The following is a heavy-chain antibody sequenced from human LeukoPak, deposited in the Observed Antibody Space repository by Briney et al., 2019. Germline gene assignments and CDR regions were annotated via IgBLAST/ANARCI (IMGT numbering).Heavy chain of an antibody. CDR2: ISGSGSST. CDR1: GITFSSYA. D-gene: IGHD6-19*01. V-gene: IGHV3-23*01. J-gene: IGHJ4*02. Sequence: GGSLRLSCAVSGITFSSYAMTWVRQAPGKGLEWVSTISGSGSSTYYAGSVKGRFTISRDNSKNTLYLQMNSLRAEDTAVCYCAKGAPYSSGWYSDYWGRGTLVTVSS. CDR3: AKGAPYSSGWYSDY.